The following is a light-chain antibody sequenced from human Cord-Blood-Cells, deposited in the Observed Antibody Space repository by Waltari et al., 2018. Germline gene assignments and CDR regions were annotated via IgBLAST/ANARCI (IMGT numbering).Light chain of an antibody. Sequence: AIRITQSPSSPPASPGDRVTITCRPSQGLSSYLAWYQQKPVKAPKLLIYAASTLQSGAPSRFSGSGSGTDFTLTISCLQAEDFATYYCQQYYSYPRTFGQGTKVEIK. CDR3: QQYYSYPRT. V-gene: IGKV1-8*01. CDR1: QGLSSY. CDR2: AAS. J-gene: IGKJ1*01.